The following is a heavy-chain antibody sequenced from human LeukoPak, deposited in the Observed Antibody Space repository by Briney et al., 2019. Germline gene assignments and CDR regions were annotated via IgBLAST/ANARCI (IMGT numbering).Heavy chain of an antibody. CDR3: ARQAGGNSVYGFAFDI. D-gene: IGHD4-23*01. CDR1: GGSISSSNW. J-gene: IGHJ3*02. Sequence: SETLSLTCAVSGGSISSSNWWSWVRQPPGKGLEWIGEIYHSGSTYYNPSLKSRVTISVDTSKNQFSLKLSSVTAADTAVYYCARQAGGNSVYGFAFDIWGQGTMVTVSS. V-gene: IGHV4-4*02. CDR2: IYHSGST.